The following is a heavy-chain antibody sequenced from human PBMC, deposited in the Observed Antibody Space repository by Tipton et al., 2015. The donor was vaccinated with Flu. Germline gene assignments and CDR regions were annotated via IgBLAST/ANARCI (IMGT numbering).Heavy chain of an antibody. V-gene: IGHV4-59*08. CDR1: GGSISSYY. D-gene: IGHD5-18*01. CDR3: AGVGYSYGRFDY. CDR2: IYYSGST. J-gene: IGHJ4*02. Sequence: TLSLTCTVPGGSISSYYWSWIRQPPGKGLEWIGYIYYSGSTNYNPSLKSRVTISVDTSKNQFSLKLSSVTAADTAVYYCAGVGYSYGRFDYWGQGTLVTVSS.